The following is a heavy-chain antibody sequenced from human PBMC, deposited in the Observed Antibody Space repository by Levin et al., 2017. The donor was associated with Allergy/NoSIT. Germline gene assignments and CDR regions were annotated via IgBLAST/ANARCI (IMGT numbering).Heavy chain of an antibody. V-gene: IGHV1-18*01. CDR1: GYTFTSFG. CDR3: AAFITLVRGVPKSYFDY. J-gene: IGHJ4*02. CDR2: ISAHNGNT. Sequence: GESLKISCKASGYTFTSFGINWVRQAPGQGLEWMGWISAHNGNTNFAQKFQGRVTMTTDTSTSPAYMELRSLRSDDTAVYYCAAFITLVRGVPKSYFDYWGQGTLVTVSS. D-gene: IGHD3-10*01.